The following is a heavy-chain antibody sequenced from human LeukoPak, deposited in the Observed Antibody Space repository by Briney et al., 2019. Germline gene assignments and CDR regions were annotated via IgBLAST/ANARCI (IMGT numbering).Heavy chain of an antibody. Sequence: SETLSLTCTVSGGSISSYYWSWIRQPAGEGLEWIGRIYSRGDTYYNPSLNSRVTMSVDTSMNQFSLSLNSVTAADTAVYYYARDAYHYDSSGYYILDSWGQGTLVTVSS. V-gene: IGHV4-4*07. D-gene: IGHD3-22*01. CDR2: IYSRGDT. CDR3: ARDAYHYDSSGYYILDS. CDR1: GGSISSYY. J-gene: IGHJ4*02.